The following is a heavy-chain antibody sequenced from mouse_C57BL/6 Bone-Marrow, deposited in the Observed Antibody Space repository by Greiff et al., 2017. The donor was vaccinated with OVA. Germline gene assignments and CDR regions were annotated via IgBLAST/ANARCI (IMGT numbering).Heavy chain of an antibody. V-gene: IGHV1-61*01. CDR2: IYPSDSET. J-gene: IGHJ3*01. Sequence: QVQLQQSGAELVRPGSSVKLSCKASGYTFTSYWMDWVKQRPGQGLEWIGNIYPSDSETHYNQQFKDKATLTVDKSSSTAYMQLSSLTSEDSAVYYCARWGYDGYYPAWFAYWGQGTLVTVSA. CDR1: GYTFTSYW. D-gene: IGHD2-3*01. CDR3: ARWGYDGYYPAWFAY.